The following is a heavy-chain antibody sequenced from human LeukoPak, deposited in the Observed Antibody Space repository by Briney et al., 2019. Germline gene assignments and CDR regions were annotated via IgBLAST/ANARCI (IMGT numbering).Heavy chain of an antibody. CDR2: ITASAGTT. V-gene: IGHV3-23*01. CDR1: GFSFDNNA. D-gene: IGHD5-18*01. J-gene: IGHJ4*02. Sequence: GGSLRLSCVGSGFSFDNNAMTWVRQAPGKGLEWVSSITASAGTTDYAASVKGRFAISRDNSKNTLYLQMNSLRADDTAVYYCARYAGAWYGYDYWGQGNLVIVS. CDR3: ARYAGAWYGYDY.